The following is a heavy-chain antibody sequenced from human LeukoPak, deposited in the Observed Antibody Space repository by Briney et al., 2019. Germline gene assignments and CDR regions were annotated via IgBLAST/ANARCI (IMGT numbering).Heavy chain of an antibody. CDR3: ARVGTTVTTLSWFDP. V-gene: IGHV1-2*02. CDR1: GYTFTAYY. D-gene: IGHD4-17*01. Sequence: ASVKVSCKASGYTFTAYYIHWVRQAPGQGLEWMGWINPNTGATNYAQKFQGRATMTRDTSITTADMELTRLTYDDTAVYYCARVGTTVTTLSWFDPWGQGTLVTVSS. J-gene: IGHJ5*02. CDR2: INPNTGAT.